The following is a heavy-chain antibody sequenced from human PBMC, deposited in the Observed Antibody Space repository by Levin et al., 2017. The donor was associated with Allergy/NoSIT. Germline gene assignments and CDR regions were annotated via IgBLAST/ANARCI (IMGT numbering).Heavy chain of an antibody. CDR2: INCDGSNT. CDR1: GFTFSGFW. Sequence: GESLKISCAASGFTFSGFWMHWVRHAPGKGLVWVSHINCDGSNTNYADSVRGRFTFSRDNAKNTLYLQMTSVRAEDTAVYYCVRGACSSTSCLDKWGQGTLVTVS. J-gene: IGHJ4*02. CDR3: VRGACSSTSCLDK. D-gene: IGHD2-2*01. V-gene: IGHV3-74*01.